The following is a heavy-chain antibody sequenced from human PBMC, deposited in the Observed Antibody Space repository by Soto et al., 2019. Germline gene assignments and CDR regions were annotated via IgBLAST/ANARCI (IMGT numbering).Heavy chain of an antibody. D-gene: IGHD1-26*01. J-gene: IGHJ4*02. CDR3: AREIVGATTLYDY. V-gene: IGHV3-7*03. Sequence: QLVESGEGLVQPGGSLRVSSGASGFTFSSFWLSWVRQAPGKGLEWVANIKEDGTDKYYVDSVKGRFAISRDNAKNSLYLQMNSLRAEDTAVYYCAREIVGATTLYDYWGQGTLVTVSS. CDR1: GFTFSSFW. CDR2: IKEDGTDK.